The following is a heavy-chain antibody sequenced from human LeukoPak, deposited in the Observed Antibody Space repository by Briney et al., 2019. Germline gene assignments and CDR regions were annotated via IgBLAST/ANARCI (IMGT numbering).Heavy chain of an antibody. J-gene: IGHJ4*02. CDR3: ARGYSYGSPFDY. CDR2: MSYDGSNK. CDR1: GFTFSSYA. D-gene: IGHD5-18*01. V-gene: IGHV3-30-3*01. Sequence: GRSLRLSCAASGFTFSSYAMHWVRQAPGKGLEWVAVMSYDGSNKYYADSVKGRFTISRDNSKNTLYLQMNSLRAEDTAVYYCARGYSYGSPFDYWGQGTLVTVSS.